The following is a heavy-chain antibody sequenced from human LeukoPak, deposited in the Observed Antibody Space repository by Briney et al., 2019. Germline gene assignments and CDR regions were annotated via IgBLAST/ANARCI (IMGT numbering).Heavy chain of an antibody. J-gene: IGHJ4*02. Sequence: ASVKVSCKTSGYSFTDYDIHWVRQATGQGLEWMGWMNPKTDNTEYAQKFQGRVTMTRDTSISTAYMELSRLRSDDTAVYYCARVRYRLAETYIDYWGQGTLVTVSS. D-gene: IGHD3-16*01. CDR3: ARVRYRLAETYIDY. CDR2: MNPKTDNT. CDR1: GYSFTDYD. V-gene: IGHV1-2*02.